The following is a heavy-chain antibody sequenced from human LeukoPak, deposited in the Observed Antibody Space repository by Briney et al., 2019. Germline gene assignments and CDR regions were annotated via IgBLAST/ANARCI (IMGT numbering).Heavy chain of an antibody. Sequence: SETLSLTCTVSGGSISSSDYYWGWIRQPPGKGLEWIGTIYYSGSTYYNPSLKSRVTISVDTSKNQFSLKLSSVTAADTAVYYCARLLAAGTSPIDYWGQGTLVTVSS. V-gene: IGHV4-39*07. CDR1: GGSISSSDYY. J-gene: IGHJ4*02. D-gene: IGHD6-13*01. CDR2: IYYSGST. CDR3: ARLLAAGTSPIDY.